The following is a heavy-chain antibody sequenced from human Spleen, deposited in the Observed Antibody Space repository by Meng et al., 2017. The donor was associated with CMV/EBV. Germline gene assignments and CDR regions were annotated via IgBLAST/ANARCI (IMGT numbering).Heavy chain of an antibody. CDR3: ARHHYYCSSTPCFDY. CDR2: IYYSGST. V-gene: IGHV4-39*01. J-gene: IGHJ4*02. D-gene: IGHD2-2*01. Sequence: GSLRLSCTVSGGSISSSSYYWGWIRQPPGKGLEWIGSIYYSGSTYDNPSLKSRVTISVDTSKNQFSLKLSSVTAADTPVYYCARHHYYCSSTPCFDYWGQGTLVTVSS. CDR1: GGSISSSSYY.